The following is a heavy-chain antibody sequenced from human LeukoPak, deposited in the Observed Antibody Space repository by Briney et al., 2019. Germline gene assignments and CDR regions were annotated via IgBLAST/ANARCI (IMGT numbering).Heavy chain of an antibody. Sequence: ASVKVSCKASGYTFTGYYMHWVRQAPGQGLEWMGWINPNSGGTNYAQKFQGRVTMTRDTSISTAYMELSSLRSEDTAVYYCARVRRFGEGNYMDVWGTGTTVTVSS. CDR1: GYTFTGYY. CDR2: INPNSGGT. D-gene: IGHD3-10*01. J-gene: IGHJ6*03. V-gene: IGHV1-2*02. CDR3: ARVRRFGEGNYMDV.